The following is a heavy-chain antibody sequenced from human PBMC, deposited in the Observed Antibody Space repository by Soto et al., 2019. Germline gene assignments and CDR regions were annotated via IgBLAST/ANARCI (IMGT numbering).Heavy chain of an antibody. CDR1: GDSVSSNSAA. Sequence: PSQTLSLTCAISGDSVSSNSAAWNGIRQSPSRGLEWLGRTYYRSKWYNDYAVSVKSRITINPDTSKNQFSLQLNSVTPEDTAVYYCARNPLVVHTKLIAPRGWFDPWGQGTLVTVSS. D-gene: IGHD2-8*02. V-gene: IGHV6-1*01. CDR2: TYYRSKWYN. J-gene: IGHJ5*02. CDR3: ARNPLVVHTKLIAPRGWFDP.